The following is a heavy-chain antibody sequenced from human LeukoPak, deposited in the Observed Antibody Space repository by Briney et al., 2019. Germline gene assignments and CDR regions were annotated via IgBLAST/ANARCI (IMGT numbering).Heavy chain of an antibody. J-gene: IGHJ4*02. CDR2: IYTTGST. Sequence: SETLPLTCTVSGGSITSYYWSWIRQPAGKGLEWIGRIYTTGSTYYNHFLKSRVTMAVDTSKNQFSLRLSSVTAADTAVYYCARDGFYDSSGYYYNWVFDYWGQGTLVTVSS. D-gene: IGHD3-22*01. CDR1: GGSITSYY. V-gene: IGHV4-4*07. CDR3: ARDGFYDSSGYYYNWVFDY.